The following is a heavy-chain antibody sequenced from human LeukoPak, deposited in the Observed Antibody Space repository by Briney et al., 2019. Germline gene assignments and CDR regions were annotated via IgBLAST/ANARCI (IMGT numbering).Heavy chain of an antibody. V-gene: IGHV4-59*08. CDR2: IYYTGST. CDR1: GGSISRYY. Sequence: PSETLSLTCIVSGGSISRYYWSWIRQPPGKGLEWIGDIYYTGSTNYNPSLKSRVTISVDTSKNQLSLKLRSVTAADTAVYYCARQDSGTYMNPLDIWGQGTVVTVSS. CDR3: ARQDSGTYMNPLDI. J-gene: IGHJ3*02. D-gene: IGHD1-26*01.